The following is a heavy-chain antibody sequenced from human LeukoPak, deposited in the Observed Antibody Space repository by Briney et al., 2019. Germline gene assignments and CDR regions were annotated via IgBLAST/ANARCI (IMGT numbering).Heavy chain of an antibody. V-gene: IGHV7-4-1*02. CDR2: INPNTGNP. Sequence: GASVKVSCKASGYTFTSYAMNWVRQAPGQGPEWMGWINPNTGNPTYAQGFTGRFVFSLDTSVSTAYLQISSLKAEDTAVYYCARDNYSSGASAFDIWGQGTMVTVS. CDR3: ARDNYSSGASAFDI. CDR1: GYTFTSYA. D-gene: IGHD6-25*01. J-gene: IGHJ3*02.